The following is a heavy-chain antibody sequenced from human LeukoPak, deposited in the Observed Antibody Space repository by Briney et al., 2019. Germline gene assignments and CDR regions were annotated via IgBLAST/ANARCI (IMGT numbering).Heavy chain of an antibody. Sequence: GGSLRLSCAATGFTFSSYAMSWVRQAPGKGLEWVSAISGDGGSTYYADSVKGRFTISRDNSKNTLFLQMNSLRAEDTAVYYCAKGQVTAASALRFDYWGQGTLVTVSS. CDR3: AKGQVTAASALRFDY. CDR2: ISGDGGST. J-gene: IGHJ4*02. D-gene: IGHD6-13*01. CDR1: GFTFSSYA. V-gene: IGHV3-23*01.